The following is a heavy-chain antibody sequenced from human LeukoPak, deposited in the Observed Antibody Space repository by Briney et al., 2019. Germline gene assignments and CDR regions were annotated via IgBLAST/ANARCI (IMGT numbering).Heavy chain of an antibody. CDR1: GGTFSNYA. CDR2: IIPIFGSP. D-gene: IGHD2-2*01. V-gene: IGHV1-69*06. J-gene: IGHJ6*03. Sequence: SAKVSCKASGGTFSNYALSWVRRAPGQGPEWVGGIIPIFGSPHYAQKFRGRVTIAADTSTTTAYMELSSLTPEDTAVYYCARSVVPSGYPYYYYYYIDVWGKGTTVTVSS. CDR3: ARSVVPSGYPYYYYYYIDV.